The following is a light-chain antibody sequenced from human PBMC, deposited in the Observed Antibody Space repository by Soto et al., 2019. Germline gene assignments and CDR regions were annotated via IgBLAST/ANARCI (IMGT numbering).Light chain of an antibody. CDR2: EVT. CDR1: NSDVGSYNL. Sequence: QSALTQPASVSGSPRQSITISCTGTNSDVGSYNLFSWFQQHPGKAPKLVIYEVTKRPSGVSDRFSGSKSGNTASLTISGLQAEDEADYYCFSYAGDSVYVFGTGTKVTVL. CDR3: FSYAGDSVYV. V-gene: IGLV2-23*02. J-gene: IGLJ1*01.